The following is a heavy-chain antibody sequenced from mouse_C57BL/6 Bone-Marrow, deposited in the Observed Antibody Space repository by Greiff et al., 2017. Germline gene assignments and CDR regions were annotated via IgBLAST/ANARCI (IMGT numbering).Heavy chain of an antibody. CDR2: IYWDDDK. J-gene: IGHJ1*03. Sequence: QVTLKESGPGILQSSQTLSLTCSFSGFSLSTSGMGVSWIRQPSGKGLEWLAHIYWDDDKRYNPSLKSRLTISKDTSRNQVFLKITSVDTADTATYYCARSLAVVATDWYFDVWGTGTTVTVSS. D-gene: IGHD1-1*01. CDR3: ARSLAVVATDWYFDV. V-gene: IGHV8-12*01. CDR1: GFSLSTSGMG.